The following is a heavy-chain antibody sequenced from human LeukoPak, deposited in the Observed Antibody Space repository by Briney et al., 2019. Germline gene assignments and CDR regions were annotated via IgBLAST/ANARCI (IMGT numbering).Heavy chain of an antibody. D-gene: IGHD6-13*01. V-gene: IGHV3-30*01. CDR3: ARGAVERNSSSWYSDY. J-gene: IGHJ4*02. CDR2: ISYDGSNK. Sequence: PGGSLRLSCAASGFTFSSYAMHWVRQAPGKGLEWVAVISYDGSNKYYADSVKGRFTISRDNSKNTLYLQMNSLRAEDTAVYYCARGAVERNSSSWYSDYWGQGTLVTVSS. CDR1: GFTFSSYA.